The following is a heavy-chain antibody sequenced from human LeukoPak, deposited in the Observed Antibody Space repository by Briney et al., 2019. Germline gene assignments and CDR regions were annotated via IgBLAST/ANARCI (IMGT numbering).Heavy chain of an antibody. CDR1: GYSFTSYW. D-gene: IGHD2-15*01. Sequence: GESLKISCKGSGYSFTSYWIGWVRQMPGKGLEWMGIIYPGDSDTRYSPSFQGQVTISADKSISTAYLQWSSLKASDTAMYYCASRLGYCSGGSCYSGVFDIWGQGTMVTVSS. V-gene: IGHV5-51*01. CDR2: IYPGDSDT. J-gene: IGHJ3*02. CDR3: ASRLGYCSGGSCYSGVFDI.